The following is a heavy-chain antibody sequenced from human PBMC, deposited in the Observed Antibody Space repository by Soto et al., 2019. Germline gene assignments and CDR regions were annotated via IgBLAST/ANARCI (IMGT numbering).Heavy chain of an antibody. CDR2: IYYSGST. Sequence: QVQLQESGPGLVKPSQTLSLTCTVSGGSITSINYYWTWLRQHPGKGLEWIGYIYYSGSTYSHPYLKSRLAISVDTSKSQFSLNMTSVTAAETAVYYFARMGVIGARLGNAGLDVWGHGNTVTVSS. CDR1: GGSITSINYY. CDR3: ARMGVIGARLGNAGLDV. V-gene: IGHV4-31*03. D-gene: IGHD2-21*01. J-gene: IGHJ6*02.